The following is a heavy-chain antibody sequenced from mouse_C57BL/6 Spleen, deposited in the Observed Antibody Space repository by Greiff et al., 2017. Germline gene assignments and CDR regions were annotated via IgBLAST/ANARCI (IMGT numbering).Heavy chain of an antibody. CDR1: GYTFTGYW. Sequence: QVQLQQSGTELVKPGASVKLSCKASGYTFTGYWMHWVKQRPGQGLEWIGNINPSNGGTNYNEKFKSKATLTVDKSSSTAYMQLSSLTSEDSAVYYCARPKTQFYYAMDYWGQGTSVTVSS. CDR3: ARPKTQFYYAMDY. J-gene: IGHJ4*01. V-gene: IGHV1-53*01. CDR2: INPSNGGT.